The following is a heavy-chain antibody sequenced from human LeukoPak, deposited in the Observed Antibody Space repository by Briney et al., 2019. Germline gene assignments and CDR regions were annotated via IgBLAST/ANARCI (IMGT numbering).Heavy chain of an antibody. CDR3: AREPDIVAIRGNYWFDP. J-gene: IGHJ5*02. D-gene: IGHD5-12*01. Sequence: ASVKVSCKASGGTFSSYAISWVRQAPGQGLEWMGRIIPILGIANYAQKFQGRVMITADKSTSTAYMELSSLRSEDTAVYYCAREPDIVAIRGNYWFDPWGQGTLVTVSS. CDR2: IIPILGIA. V-gene: IGHV1-69*04. CDR1: GGTFSSYA.